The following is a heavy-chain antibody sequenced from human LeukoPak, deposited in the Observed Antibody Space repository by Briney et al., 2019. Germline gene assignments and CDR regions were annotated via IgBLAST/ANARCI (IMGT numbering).Heavy chain of an antibody. CDR2: ISGRGGST. J-gene: IGHJ4*02. V-gene: IGHV3-23*01. Sequence: GGSLRLSCAASGFTFSIYAMSWVRQAPGKGVEGVAAISGRGGSTYYADSVKGRFTISRDNSKNTLYLQLNSLRAEDTAVYSCAKERIPTYDFWSGHYSGFDYWGQGTLVTVSS. CDR1: GFTFSIYA. CDR3: AKERIPTYDFWSGHYSGFDY. D-gene: IGHD3-3*01.